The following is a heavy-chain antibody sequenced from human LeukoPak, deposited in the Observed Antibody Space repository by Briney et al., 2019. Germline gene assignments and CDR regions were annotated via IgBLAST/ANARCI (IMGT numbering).Heavy chain of an antibody. J-gene: IGHJ4*02. V-gene: IGHV4-39*01. CDR2: IYYSGST. CDR1: GGSVSSSSYY. Sequence: PSETLSLTCTVSGGSVSSSSYYRGWIRQPPMKGLEWIGSIYYSGSTEYNLSLKSRVTISVDTSRNQFSLKLTSVTAADTAVYYCARHQSYGSGSYYAPFDYWGQGILVTVSS. CDR3: ARHQSYGSGSYYAPFDY. D-gene: IGHD3-10*01.